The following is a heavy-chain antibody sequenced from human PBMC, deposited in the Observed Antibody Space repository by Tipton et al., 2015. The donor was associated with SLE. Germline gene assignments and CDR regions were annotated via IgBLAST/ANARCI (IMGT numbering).Heavy chain of an antibody. Sequence: TLSLTCTVSGGSISSYYWSWIRQPPGKGLEWIGYIYYSGNTNYNPSLKSRVPISVDTSKHQFSLRLSSVTAADTAVYYCARVLLSTLGAFDIWGQGTMVTVSS. D-gene: IGHD2-15*01. CDR1: GGSISSYY. V-gene: IGHV4-59*08. CDR3: ARVLLSTLGAFDI. CDR2: IYYSGNT. J-gene: IGHJ3*02.